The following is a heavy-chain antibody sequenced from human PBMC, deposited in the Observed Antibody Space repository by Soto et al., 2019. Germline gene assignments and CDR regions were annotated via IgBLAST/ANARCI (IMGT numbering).Heavy chain of an antibody. D-gene: IGHD5-18*01. J-gene: IGHJ5*01. V-gene: IGHV3-53*01. CDR3: ARGADTAMITFWFDS. CDR1: GFTVSSNY. Sequence: EVQLVESGGGLIQPGGSLRLSCAASGFTVSSNYMSWVRQAPGKGLEWVSVIYSGGSTYYADSVKGRFTISRDNSKNTLYLQMNSLRAEDTAVYYCARGADTAMITFWFDSWGQGTQVTVSS. CDR2: IYSGGST.